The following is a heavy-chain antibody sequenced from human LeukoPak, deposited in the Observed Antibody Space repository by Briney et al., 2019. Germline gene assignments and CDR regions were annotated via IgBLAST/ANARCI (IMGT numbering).Heavy chain of an antibody. Sequence: PSETLSLTCAVYGGSFSGYYWSWIRQPPGKGPEWIGEINHSGSTNSNPSLKSRVTISVDTSKNQFSLKLSSVTAADTAVYYCARGRELWLLSYWGQGTLVTVSS. V-gene: IGHV4-34*01. CDR3: ARGRELWLLSY. CDR1: GGSFSGYY. CDR2: INHSGST. D-gene: IGHD5-18*01. J-gene: IGHJ4*02.